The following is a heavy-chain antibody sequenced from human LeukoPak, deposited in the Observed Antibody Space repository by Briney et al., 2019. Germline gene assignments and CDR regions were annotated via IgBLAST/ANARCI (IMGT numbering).Heavy chain of an antibody. CDR3: ARGLFRLDY. J-gene: IGHJ4*02. CDR2: IRQDGSEK. D-gene: IGHD2/OR15-2a*01. V-gene: IGHV3-7*01. CDR1: GFIFSSYW. Sequence: GGSLRLSCAASGFIFSSYWMTWVRRAPGKGLEWVANIRQDGSEKNYVDSVKGRFTISRDNAKNSVYLQMNSLRAEDTAVYHCARGLFRLDYWGQGTLVTVSS.